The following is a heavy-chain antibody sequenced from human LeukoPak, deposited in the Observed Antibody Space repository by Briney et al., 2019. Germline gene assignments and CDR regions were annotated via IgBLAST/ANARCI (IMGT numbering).Heavy chain of an antibody. CDR3: ARGNRDSSGFYFYYGMDV. CDR1: GFTFDDYA. CDR2: ISWDSRNI. J-gene: IGHJ6*02. D-gene: IGHD6-19*01. Sequence: GGSLRLSCAASGFTFDDYAMFWVRQVPGEGLEWVSGISWDSRNIGYAASVKGRFTTSRDNGKKSVYLQINSLSAEDTALYYCARGNRDSSGFYFYYGMDVWGQGTMVTVSS. V-gene: IGHV3-9*01.